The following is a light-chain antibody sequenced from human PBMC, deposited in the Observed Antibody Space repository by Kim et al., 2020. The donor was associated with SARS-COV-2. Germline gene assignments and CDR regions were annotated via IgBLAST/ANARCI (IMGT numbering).Light chain of an antibody. V-gene: IGKV3-15*01. Sequence: SPGERATLSCRASQSVGTNVAWYQQKPGQAPQLLSYGASTRAAGIPARFSGSGSGTEFTLTISSLQSEDLAVYSCQQYDDWPPWTFGQGTKVEIK. J-gene: IGKJ1*01. CDR3: QQYDDWPPWT. CDR1: QSVGTN. CDR2: GAS.